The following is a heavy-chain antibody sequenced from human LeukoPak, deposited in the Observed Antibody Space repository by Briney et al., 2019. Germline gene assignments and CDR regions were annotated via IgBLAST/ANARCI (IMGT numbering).Heavy chain of an antibody. CDR3: ARQTGSGLFILP. CDR2: IYYTGNT. D-gene: IGHD3/OR15-3a*01. Sequence: SETPSLTCAVSGVSISSSYSYWGWIRQPPGMGLEWIGSIYYTGNTYYNASLKSQVSISIDTSKNQFSLKLTSVTAADTAVYYCARQTGSGLFILPGGQGTLVTVSS. V-gene: IGHV4-39*01. J-gene: IGHJ4*02. CDR1: GVSISSSYSY.